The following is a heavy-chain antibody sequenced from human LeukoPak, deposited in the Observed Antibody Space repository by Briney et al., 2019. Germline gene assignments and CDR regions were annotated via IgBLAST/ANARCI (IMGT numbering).Heavy chain of an antibody. J-gene: IGHJ6*03. D-gene: IGHD3-9*01. CDR1: GYTFTGYY. V-gene: IGHV1-2*02. Sequence: GASVKVSCKASGYTFTGYYMHWVRQAPGQGLEWMGWINPNSGGTNYAQKFQGRVTMTRDTSISTAYMELSRLRSEDTAVYYCARDRPDYDILTGAYRYYYYYMDVWGKGTTVTISS. CDR3: ARDRPDYDILTGAYRYYYYYMDV. CDR2: INPNSGGT.